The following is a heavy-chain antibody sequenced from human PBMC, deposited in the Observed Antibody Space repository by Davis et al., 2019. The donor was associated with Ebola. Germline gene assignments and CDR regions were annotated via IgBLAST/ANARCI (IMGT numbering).Heavy chain of an antibody. J-gene: IGHJ4*02. CDR3: AKRALLFRISSGQFFDY. V-gene: IGHV3-30-3*02. CDR1: GFTFSAYA. Sequence: PGGSLRLSCADSGFTFSAYAMHWVRQAPGKGLEWVALISYVGSNKYYADSVKGRFTISRDNSKNTLYLQMNSLRAEDTAVYYCAKRALLFRISSGQFFDYWGQGTLVTVSS. CDR2: ISYVGSNK. D-gene: IGHD6-19*01.